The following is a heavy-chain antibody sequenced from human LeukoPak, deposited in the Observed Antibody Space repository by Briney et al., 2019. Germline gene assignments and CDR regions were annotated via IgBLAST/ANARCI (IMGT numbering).Heavy chain of an antibody. D-gene: IGHD4/OR15-4a*01. CDR3: ARRAGAYSHPYDY. V-gene: IGHV3-53*01. Sequence: GGSLRLSCATSGFNFKDAWLSWVRQAPGKGLEWVSFIYSDNTHYSDSVKGRFTISRDNSKNTLYLQMNSLRAEDTAVYYCARRAGAYSHPYDYWGQGTLVTVSS. CDR2: IYSDNT. J-gene: IGHJ4*02. CDR1: GFNFKDAW.